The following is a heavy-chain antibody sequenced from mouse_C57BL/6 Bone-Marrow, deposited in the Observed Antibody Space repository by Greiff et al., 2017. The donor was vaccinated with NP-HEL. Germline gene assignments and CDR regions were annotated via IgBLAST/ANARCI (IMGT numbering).Heavy chain of an antibody. V-gene: IGHV1-69*01. CDR1: GYTFTSYW. CDR3: AREGYYGSSYGFAY. D-gene: IGHD1-1*01. CDR2: IDPSDSYT. Sequence: VQLQQPGAELVMPGASVKLSCKASGYTFTSYWMHWVKQRPGQGLEWIGEIDPSDSYTNYNQKFKGKSTLTVDKSSSTAYMQLSSLTSEDSAVDYCAREGYYGSSYGFAYWGQGTLVTVSA. J-gene: IGHJ3*01.